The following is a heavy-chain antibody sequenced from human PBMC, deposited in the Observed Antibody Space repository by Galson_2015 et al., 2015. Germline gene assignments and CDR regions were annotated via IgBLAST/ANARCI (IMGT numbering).Heavy chain of an antibody. D-gene: IGHD2-2*01. V-gene: IGHV4-39*01. J-gene: IGHJ4*02. CDR3: ARQVRGYCSSPSCHSDF. Sequence: SETLSLTCTASGGSIRTNNYWGWIRQPPGRGLEWIGSIYYSYNTYNNPSLKSRVTISVDTSGNQFSLNLSSVTAADTAVYYCARQVRGYCSSPSCHSDFWGQGILVTVSS. CDR2: IYYSYNT. CDR1: GGSIRTNNY.